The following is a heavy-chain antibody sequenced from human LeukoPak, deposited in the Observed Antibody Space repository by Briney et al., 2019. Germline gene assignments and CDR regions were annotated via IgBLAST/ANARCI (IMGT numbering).Heavy chain of an antibody. CDR2: IKRGGSKM. J-gene: IGHJ6*02. CDR1: GFTFSRYE. CDR3: ARDRSSGDSLDYYGMDV. V-gene: IGHV3-48*03. D-gene: IGHD6-19*01. Sequence: PGGALRLSCAASGFTFSRYEMNWVRQAPGKGLEWVSYIKRGGSKMYYADSVKGRFTISRDNAKNSLYLQMNSLRAEDTAVYYCARDRSSGDSLDYYGMDVWGQGTTVTVSS.